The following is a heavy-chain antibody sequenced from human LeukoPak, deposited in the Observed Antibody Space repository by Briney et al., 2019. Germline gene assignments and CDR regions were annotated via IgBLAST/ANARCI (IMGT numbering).Heavy chain of an antibody. D-gene: IGHD3-16*01. CDR3: AREPRVGESTSNF. CDR1: GGTFSSFA. V-gene: IGHV1-69*01. Sequence: ASVKVSCKASGGTFSSFAIGWVRQAPGQGLEWMGGIIPTSSVPNYAQKFRDRLTISADESARTAYLELSSLTSDDTALYYCAREPRVGESTSNFWGQGTLVTVSS. CDR2: IIPTSSVP. J-gene: IGHJ4*02.